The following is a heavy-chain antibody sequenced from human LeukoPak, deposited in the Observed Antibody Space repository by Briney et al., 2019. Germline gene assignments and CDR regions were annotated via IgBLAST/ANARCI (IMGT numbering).Heavy chain of an antibody. CDR3: AKTFSEYSYGLIDC. D-gene: IGHD5-18*01. CDR2: ISYDGSNK. Sequence: GGSLRLSCAASGFTFSSYGMHWVRQAPGKGLEWVAFISYDGSNKYYADSVKGRFTISRDNSRNTLYLQMNSLRAEDTAVYYCAKTFSEYSYGLIDCWGQGSLVTVSS. V-gene: IGHV3-30*18. CDR1: GFTFSSYG. J-gene: IGHJ4*02.